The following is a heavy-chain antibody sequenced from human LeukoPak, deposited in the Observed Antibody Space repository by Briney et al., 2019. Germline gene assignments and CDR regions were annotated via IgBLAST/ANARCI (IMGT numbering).Heavy chain of an antibody. D-gene: IGHD6-6*01. CDR1: GFTFSDYY. J-gene: IGHJ6*03. V-gene: IGHV3-11*04. CDR3: ARPYSSSPRAYYYYYMDV. Sequence: GGSLRLSCAASGFTFSDYYMSWIHQAPGKGLEWVSYISSSGSTIYYADSVKGRFTISRDNAKNSLHLQMNSLRAEDTAVYYCARPYSSSPRAYYYYYMDVWDKGTTVTVSS. CDR2: ISSSGSTI.